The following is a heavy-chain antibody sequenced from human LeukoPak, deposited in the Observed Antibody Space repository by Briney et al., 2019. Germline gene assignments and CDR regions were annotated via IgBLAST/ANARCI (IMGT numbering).Heavy chain of an antibody. D-gene: IGHD6-19*01. CDR2: IWYDGSNK. V-gene: IGHV3-33*01. CDR3: ARDSGWYDY. Sequence: GRSLRLSCAASGFTFSSYGMHWVRQAPGKGLEWVAVIWYDGSNKYYADYVKGRFTISRDNSKNTLYLQMNSLRAEDTAVYYCARDSGWYDYWGQGTLVTVSS. CDR1: GFTFSSYG. J-gene: IGHJ4*02.